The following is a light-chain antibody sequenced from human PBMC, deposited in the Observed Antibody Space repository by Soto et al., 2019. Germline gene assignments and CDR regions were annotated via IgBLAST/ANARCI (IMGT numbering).Light chain of an antibody. J-gene: IGLJ1*01. V-gene: IGLV2-8*01. CDR3: ISYAGSSNV. CDR2: EVN. Sequence: QSALTQPPSASGSPGQSVAISCTGTSSDVGGYNYVSWYQQHPGKAPKLMIYEVNKRPSGVPDRFSGSKSGNTASLTVSGLQAEDEADYYCISYAGSSNVFGNGNKVTVL. CDR1: SSDVGGYNY.